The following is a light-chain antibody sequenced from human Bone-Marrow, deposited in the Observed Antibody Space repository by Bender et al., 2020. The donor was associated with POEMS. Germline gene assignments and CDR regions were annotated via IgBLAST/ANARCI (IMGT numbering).Light chain of an antibody. CDR2: SSH. V-gene: IGLV1-44*01. CDR3: AAWDDSLNGFV. Sequence: QSVLTQPPSASGTPGQRVTISCSGGSSNIGAHAVNWYQHLPGTAPKLLIYSSHRRPSEVPDRFSGSRSGTSASLAISGLQSEDEAAYYCAAWDDSLNGFVFGTGTTVIVL. CDR1: SSNIGAHA. J-gene: IGLJ1*01.